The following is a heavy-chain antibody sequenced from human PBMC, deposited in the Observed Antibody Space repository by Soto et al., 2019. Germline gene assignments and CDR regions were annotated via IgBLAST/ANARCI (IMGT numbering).Heavy chain of an antibody. CDR2: ISGSGGTT. CDR3: AKDRSSTSCYAFDY. J-gene: IGHJ4*02. CDR1: GFTFRNYA. V-gene: IGHV3-23*01. Sequence: GGSLRLSCAVSGFTFRNYAMSWARQAPGKGLEWVSAISGSGGTTHYADSVKGRFTISRDNSKNTLYLQMNSLRVEDTAVYYCAKDRSSTSCYAFDYWGQGSLVTVSS. D-gene: IGHD2-2*01.